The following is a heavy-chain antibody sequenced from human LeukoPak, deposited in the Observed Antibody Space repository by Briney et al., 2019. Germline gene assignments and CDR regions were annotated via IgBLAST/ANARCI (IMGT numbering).Heavy chain of an antibody. CDR1: GYSFISYW. V-gene: IGHV5-51*01. Sequence: GESLKISCKGSGYSFISYWIGWVRQMPGKGLEWMGIMNPGDSDTRYSPSFQGQVTISADKSISTAYLQWSSLKASDTAMYYCARHFTRGSYGMTLSPSALDYWGQGTLVTVSS. D-gene: IGHD3-16*01. CDR3: ARHFTRGSYGMTLSPSALDY. CDR2: MNPGDSDT. J-gene: IGHJ4*02.